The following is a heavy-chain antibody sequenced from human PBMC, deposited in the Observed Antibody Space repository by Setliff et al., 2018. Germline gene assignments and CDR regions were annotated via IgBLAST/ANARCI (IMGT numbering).Heavy chain of an antibody. CDR3: AKEASALYSYGYSPLDS. D-gene: IGHD5-18*01. CDR2: IRYDGSNK. Sequence: PGGSLRLSCAASGFSFSSFGMHWVRQAPGKGLEWVAFIRYDGSNKFYGDSVKGRFTISRDNSKNTLYLHMNSLRTEDTAVYHCAKEASALYSYGYSPLDSWGQGTLVTVSS. J-gene: IGHJ4*02. V-gene: IGHV3-30*02. CDR1: GFSFSSFG.